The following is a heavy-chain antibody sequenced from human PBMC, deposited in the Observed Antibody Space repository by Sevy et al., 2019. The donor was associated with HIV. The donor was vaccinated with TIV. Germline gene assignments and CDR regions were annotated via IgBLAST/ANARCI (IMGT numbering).Heavy chain of an antibody. V-gene: IGHV3-21*01. J-gene: IGHJ6*02. CDR1: GFIFSHYS. CDR2: ISTSSTYI. D-gene: IGHD1-26*01. Sequence: GGSLRLSCTASGFIFSHYSMNWVRQAPGMGLEWVSSISTSSTYIYYADSVKGRFTISRDNAKNLLYLQMNSLRAEDTAVYQCARDRGVGTSSYGMDVWGQRTTVTVSS. CDR3: ARDRGVGTSSYGMDV.